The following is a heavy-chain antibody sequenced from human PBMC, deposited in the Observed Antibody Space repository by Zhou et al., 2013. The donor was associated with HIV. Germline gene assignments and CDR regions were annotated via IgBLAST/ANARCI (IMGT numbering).Heavy chain of an antibody. Sequence: QVQLVQSGAEVKKPGASVKVSCKASGYTFTSYAMHWVRQAPGQRLEWMGWINAGNGNTKYSQKFQGRVTITRDTSASTAYMELSSLRSEDTAVYYCARPVGSSGYYYWDYWGQGTLVTVSS. CDR2: INAGNGNT. D-gene: IGHD3-22*01. J-gene: IGHJ4*02. CDR3: ARPVGSSGYYYWDY. CDR1: GYTFTSYA. V-gene: IGHV1-3*01.